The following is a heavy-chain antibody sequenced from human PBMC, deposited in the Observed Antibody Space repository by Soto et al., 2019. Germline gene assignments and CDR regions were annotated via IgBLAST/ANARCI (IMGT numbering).Heavy chain of an antibody. V-gene: IGHV3-33*01. J-gene: IGHJ6*02. CDR3: ARGVGGYCISTSCYHTYYYGMDV. Sequence: QVQLVESGGGVVQPGRSLRLSCAASGFTFSSYGMHWVRQAPGKGLEWVAVIWYDGSNKYYADSVKGRFTISRDNSKNTLYLQMNSLRAEDTSVYYCARGVGGYCISTSCYHTYYYGMDVWGQGTTVTVSS. D-gene: IGHD2-2*01. CDR2: IWYDGSNK. CDR1: GFTFSSYG.